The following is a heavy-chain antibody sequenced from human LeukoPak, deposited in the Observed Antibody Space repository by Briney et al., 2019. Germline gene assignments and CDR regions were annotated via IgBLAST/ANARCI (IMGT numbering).Heavy chain of an antibody. CDR2: IKPDGSEK. CDR1: GFNFSSYW. Sequence: GGSLRLSCAASGFNFSSYWMSWVRQAPGKGLEWVANIKPDGSEKYYVDSVKGRFTISRDNAKNSLYLQMNSLRADDTAVYYCARDHYYDSSGYSGCVDYWGQGTLVTVSS. CDR3: ARDHYYDSSGYSGCVDY. J-gene: IGHJ4*02. D-gene: IGHD3-22*01. V-gene: IGHV3-7*01.